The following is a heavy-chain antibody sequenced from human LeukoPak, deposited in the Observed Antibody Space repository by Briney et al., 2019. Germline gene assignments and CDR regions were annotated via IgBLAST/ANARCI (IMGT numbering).Heavy chain of an antibody. CDR3: ARDRGPSYSNPRGFDP. V-gene: IGHV4-31*11. Sequence: SETLSLTCAVYGGSFSGYYWSWIRQHPGKGLEWIGYIYYSGSTYYNPSLKSRVTISVDTSKNQFSLKLSSVTAADTAVYYCARDRGPSYSNPRGFDPWGQGTLVTVSS. D-gene: IGHD4-11*01. CDR2: IYYSGST. CDR1: GGSFSGYY. J-gene: IGHJ5*02.